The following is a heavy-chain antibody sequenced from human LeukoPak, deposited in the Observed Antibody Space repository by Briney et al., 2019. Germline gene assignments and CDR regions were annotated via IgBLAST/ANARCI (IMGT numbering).Heavy chain of an antibody. CDR2: INPNSGGT. Sequence: GASVKVSCKASGYTFTGYYMHWVRQAPGQGLEWMGRINPNSGGTNYAQKFQGRVTMTRDTSISTAYMELSRLRSDDTAVYYCAGRYYGSGSSFDYWGQGTLVTVSS. D-gene: IGHD3-10*01. CDR1: GYTFTGYY. CDR3: AGRYYGSGSSFDY. J-gene: IGHJ4*02. V-gene: IGHV1-2*06.